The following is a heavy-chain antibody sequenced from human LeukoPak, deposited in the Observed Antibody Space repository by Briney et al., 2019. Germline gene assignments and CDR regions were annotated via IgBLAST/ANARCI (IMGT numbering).Heavy chain of an antibody. CDR3: AKDRREGVVTHYFDY. CDR1: GFTFDDYA. V-gene: IGHV3-9*01. Sequence: GGSLRLSCAASGFTFDDYAMHWVRQAPGKGLEWVSGISWSSGSIGYADSVKGRFTISRDNAKNSLYLQMNSLRAEDTALYYCAKDRREGVVTHYFDYWGQGTLVTVSS. D-gene: IGHD3-22*01. CDR2: ISWSSGSI. J-gene: IGHJ4*02.